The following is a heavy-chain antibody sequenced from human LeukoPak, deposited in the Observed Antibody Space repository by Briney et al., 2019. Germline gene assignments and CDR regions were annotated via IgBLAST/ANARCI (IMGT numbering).Heavy chain of an antibody. V-gene: IGHV1-2*06. CDR3: ARVRYCSGGSCYSDYYYGMDV. Sequence: GASVKVSCKASGYTFTGCYMHWVRQAPGQGLEWMGRINPNSGGTNYAQKFQGRVTMTRDTSISTAYMELSRLRSDDTAVYYCARVRYCSGGSCYSDYYYGMDVWGQGTTVTVSS. CDR1: GYTFTGCY. CDR2: INPNSGGT. J-gene: IGHJ6*02. D-gene: IGHD2-15*01.